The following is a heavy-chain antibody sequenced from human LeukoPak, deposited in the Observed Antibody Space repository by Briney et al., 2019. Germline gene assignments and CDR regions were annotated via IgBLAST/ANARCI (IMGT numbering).Heavy chain of an antibody. CDR3: ARTHIVVVTANYYVDV. CDR1: GGTFSSYA. D-gene: IGHD2-21*02. CDR2: IIPIFGTA. V-gene: IGHV1-69*05. Sequence: SVKVSCKASGGTFSSYAISWVRQAPGQGLEWMGRIIPIFGTANYAQKFQGRVTITTDESTSTAYMELSSLRSEDTAVYYCARTHIVVVTANYYVDVWGKGTTVTVSS. J-gene: IGHJ6*03.